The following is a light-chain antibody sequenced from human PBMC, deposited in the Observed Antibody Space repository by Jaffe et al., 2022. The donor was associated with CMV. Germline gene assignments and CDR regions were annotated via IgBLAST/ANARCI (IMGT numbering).Light chain of an antibody. CDR3: AAWDDSLNGVV. J-gene: IGLJ2*01. CDR1: NSNIASYT. Sequence: QSVLTQPPSASGTPGQRVTISCSGANSNIASYTVNWYQQLPGTAPKLLIYSNNQRPSGVPDRFSGSKSGTSASLAISGLQSEDEADYYCAAWDDSLNGVVFGGGTKLTVL. CDR2: SNN. V-gene: IGLV1-44*01.